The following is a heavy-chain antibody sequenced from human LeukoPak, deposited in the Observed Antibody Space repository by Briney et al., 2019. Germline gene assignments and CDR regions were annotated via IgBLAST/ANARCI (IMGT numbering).Heavy chain of an antibody. CDR2: IRSDGTST. CDR3: ARDLGSGTPLDC. V-gene: IGHV3-74*01. D-gene: IGHD1-7*01. CDR1: GFSFSSYW. J-gene: IGHJ4*02. Sequence: GGSLRLSCEASGFSFSSYWMHWVRQAPGEGPVWVSLIRSDGTSTSYADSVKGRFTISRDNVKNTVYLQMNSLRAEDTAVYYCARDLGSGTPLDCRGQGTLVTVSS.